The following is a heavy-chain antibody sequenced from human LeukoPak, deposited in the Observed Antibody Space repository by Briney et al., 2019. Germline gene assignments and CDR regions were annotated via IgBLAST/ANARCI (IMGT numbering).Heavy chain of an antibody. CDR3: AKAKYYYGSGSYPDY. CDR1: GFTFSNYA. V-gene: IGHV3-23*01. D-gene: IGHD3-10*01. J-gene: IGHJ4*02. Sequence: PGRSLTLSCAASGFTFSNYAMHWVRQAPGKGLEWVSSVSGSGGSTFYADSVKGRFTISRDKSKNTLYLQMNSLRAEDTAVYYCAKAKYYYGSGSYPDYWGQGTQVTVSS. CDR2: VSGSGGST.